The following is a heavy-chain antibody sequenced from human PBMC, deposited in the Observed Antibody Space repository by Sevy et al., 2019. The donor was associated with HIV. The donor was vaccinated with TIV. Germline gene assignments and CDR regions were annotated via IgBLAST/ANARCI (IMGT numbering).Heavy chain of an antibody. D-gene: IGHD4-17*01. CDR3: ARDRRNYGGQYFDY. J-gene: IGHJ4*02. CDR2: ISSGSTYK. V-gene: IGHV3-11*06. CDR1: GFTFSDYY. Sequence: GGSLRLSCVASGFTFSDYYMSWIRQAPGKGLEWVSDISSGSTYKKYEDSVKGRFTISRDNAKNSLYLQTNSLRVEDTAVYYCARDRRNYGGQYFDYWGQGTLVTVSS.